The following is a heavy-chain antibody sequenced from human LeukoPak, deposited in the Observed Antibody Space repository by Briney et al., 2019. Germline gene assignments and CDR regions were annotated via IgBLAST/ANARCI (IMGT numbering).Heavy chain of an antibody. CDR1: GFTFSSYG. CDR3: AKDQGIAAAGTFDAFGI. J-gene: IGHJ3*02. CDR2: IRYDGGNT. D-gene: IGHD6-13*01. V-gene: IGHV3-30*02. Sequence: PGGSLRLSCAASGFTFSSYGMHWVRQPPGKGLEWVAFIRYDGGNTYYADSVKGRFTISRDNSKNTLYLQMYSLRAEDTAVYYCAKDQGIAAAGTFDAFGIWGQGTMVTVSS.